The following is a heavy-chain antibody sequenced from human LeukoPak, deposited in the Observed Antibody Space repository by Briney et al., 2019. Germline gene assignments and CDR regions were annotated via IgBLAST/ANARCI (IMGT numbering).Heavy chain of an antibody. V-gene: IGHV3-20*04. CDR1: GFTFADDG. CDR3: AILAAAAPPPNYYMDV. CDR2: INWNGGGT. J-gene: IGHJ6*03. D-gene: IGHD6-13*01. Sequence: GGSLTLSCPASGFTFADDGISWVRQAPGGGLGWVFGINWNGGGTSYADSVKGRFTISRDNAKNTLYLQMNSLRAEDTALYYCAILAAAAPPPNYYMDVWGKGTTVTVSS.